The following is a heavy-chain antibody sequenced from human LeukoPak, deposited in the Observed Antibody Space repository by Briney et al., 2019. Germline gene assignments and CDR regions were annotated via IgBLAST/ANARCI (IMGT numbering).Heavy chain of an antibody. J-gene: IGHJ4*02. CDR1: GGSFSGYY. V-gene: IGHV4-34*01. D-gene: IGHD6-19*01. CDR3: ARGPRRGSSGWYGGWCYLDY. Sequence: SETLSLTCAVYGGSFSGYYWSWIRQPPGKGLEWIGEINHSGSTNYNPSLKSRVTISVDTSKNQFSLKLSSVTAADTAVYYCARGPRRGSSGWYGGWCYLDYWGQGTLVTVSS. CDR2: INHSGST.